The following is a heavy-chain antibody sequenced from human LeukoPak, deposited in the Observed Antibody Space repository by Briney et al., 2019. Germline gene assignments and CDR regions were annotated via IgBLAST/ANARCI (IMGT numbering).Heavy chain of an antibody. Sequence: PSETLSLTCTVSGGSVSSGSYYWSWIRQPPGKGLECIGYIYYSGSTNYNPSLKSRVTISVDTSKNQFSLKLSSVTAADTAVYYCARADSSGWPYYYYYGMDVWGQGTTVTVSS. CDR2: IYYSGST. D-gene: IGHD6-19*01. CDR3: ARADSSGWPYYYYYGMDV. J-gene: IGHJ6*02. CDR1: GGSVSSGSYY. V-gene: IGHV4-61*01.